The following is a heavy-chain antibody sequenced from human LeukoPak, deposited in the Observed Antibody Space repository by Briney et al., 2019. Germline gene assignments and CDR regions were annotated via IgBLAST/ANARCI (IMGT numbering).Heavy chain of an antibody. CDR1: EFSVCSNY. CDR3: VRAYHPGGWFDP. V-gene: IGHV3-7*04. Sequence: PGGSLRLSCGASEFSVCSNYMMWVRQAPGRGLEGVASINEDGSEIQYVDSVKGRFTISRDNAKDSLYLQMNSLTAEDTAMYYCVRAYHPGGWFDPWGQGTLVTVSS. D-gene: IGHD2-21*01. CDR2: INEDGSEI. J-gene: IGHJ5*02.